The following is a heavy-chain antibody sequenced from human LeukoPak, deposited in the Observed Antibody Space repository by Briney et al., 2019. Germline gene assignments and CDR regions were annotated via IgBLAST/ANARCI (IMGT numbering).Heavy chain of an antibody. J-gene: IGHJ4*02. D-gene: IGHD2-8*01. CDR1: GFTFSSYG. CDR3: ARGGDIVLMVYAPFDY. V-gene: IGHV3-21*01. Sequence: GGSLRLSYAASGFTFSSYGMNWVRQAPGKGLEWVSSISSSSSYIYYADSVKGRFTISRDNAKNSLYLQMNSLRAEDTAVYYCARGGDIVLMVYAPFDYWGQGTLVTVSS. CDR2: ISSSSSYI.